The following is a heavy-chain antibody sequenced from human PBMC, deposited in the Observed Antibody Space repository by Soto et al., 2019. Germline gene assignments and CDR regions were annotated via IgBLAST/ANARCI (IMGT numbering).Heavy chain of an antibody. Sequence: SQTLSLTCAISGDSVSSNSAAWNWIRQSPSRGLEWLGRTYYRSKWYNDYAVSVKSRITINPDTSRNQFSLQLNSVTPEDTAVYYCARSPIPIVGATTGGYYYYMDVWGKGTTVTVSS. CDR2: TYYRSKWYN. CDR3: ARSPIPIVGATTGGYYYYMDV. D-gene: IGHD1-26*01. J-gene: IGHJ6*03. CDR1: GDSVSSNSAA. V-gene: IGHV6-1*01.